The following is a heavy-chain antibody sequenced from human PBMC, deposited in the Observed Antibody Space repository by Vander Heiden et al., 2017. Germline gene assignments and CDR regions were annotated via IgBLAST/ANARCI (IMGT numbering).Heavy chain of an antibody. J-gene: IGHJ6*02. CDR2: IIPIFGTA. V-gene: IGHV1-69*06. CDR3: ASEVEVGYCGGDCYSGYYYGMDF. Sequence: ASGGTFSSYAISWVRQAPGQGLEWMGGIIPIFGTANYAQKFQGRVTITADKSTSTAYMELSSLRSEDAAVYYCASEVEVGYCGGDCYSGYYYGMDFWVQGTTVTVSS. D-gene: IGHD2-21*02. CDR1: GGTFSSYA.